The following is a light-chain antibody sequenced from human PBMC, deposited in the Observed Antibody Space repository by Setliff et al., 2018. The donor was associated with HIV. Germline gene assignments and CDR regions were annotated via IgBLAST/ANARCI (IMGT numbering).Light chain of an antibody. CDR1: SSDIGGYNF. Sequence: QSALTQPASVSGSPGQSITISCTGTSSDIGGYNFVSWYQQYPGEAPKLIISDNTKRPSGVSDRFSASKSGNTASLTISGLRAEDEADYYCATWDDSLNGYVFGTGTKV. CDR2: DNT. V-gene: IGLV2-14*03. CDR3: ATWDDSLNGYV. J-gene: IGLJ1*01.